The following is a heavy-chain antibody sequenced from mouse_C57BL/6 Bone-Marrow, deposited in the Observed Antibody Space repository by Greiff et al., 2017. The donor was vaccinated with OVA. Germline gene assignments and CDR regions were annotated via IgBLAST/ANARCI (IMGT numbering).Heavy chain of an antibody. V-gene: IGHV10-3*01. CDR2: IRSKSSNYAT. Sequence: EVQRVESGGGLVQPKGSLKLSCAASGFTFNTYAMHWVRQAPGKGLEWVARIRSKSSNYATYYADSVKDRFTISRDDSQSMLYLQMNNLKTEDTAMYYRHIYDGYPAWFAYWGQGTLVTVSA. CDR1: GFTFNTYA. D-gene: IGHD2-3*01. CDR3: HIYDGYPAWFAY. J-gene: IGHJ3*01.